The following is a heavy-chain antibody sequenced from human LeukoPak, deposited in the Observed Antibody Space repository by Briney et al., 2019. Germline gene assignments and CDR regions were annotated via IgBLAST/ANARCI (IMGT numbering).Heavy chain of an antibody. CDR3: ARDLAITIFGVVIRTDAFDI. Sequence: SVKVSCKASGGTFSSYAISWVRQAPGQGLEWTGGIIPIFGTANYAQKFQGRVTITADESTSTAYMELSSLRSEDTAVYYCARDLAITIFGVVIRTDAFDIWGQGTMVTVSS. CDR1: GGTFSSYA. D-gene: IGHD3-3*01. CDR2: IIPIFGTA. V-gene: IGHV1-69*13. J-gene: IGHJ3*02.